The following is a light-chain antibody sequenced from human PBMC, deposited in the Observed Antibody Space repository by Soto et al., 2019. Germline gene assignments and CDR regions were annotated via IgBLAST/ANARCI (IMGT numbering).Light chain of an antibody. CDR1: QSISTW. CDR3: QQYNSYSWA. V-gene: IGKV1-5*03. CDR2: KAS. J-gene: IGKJ1*01. Sequence: DIQMTQSPSTLSASVGDRVTITCRASQSISTWLAWYQQRAGKAPKLLIYKASNLESGVPSRFSGSRSWTDFTLTISSLQPDDFATYYCQQYNSYSWAFGQGTKVEIK.